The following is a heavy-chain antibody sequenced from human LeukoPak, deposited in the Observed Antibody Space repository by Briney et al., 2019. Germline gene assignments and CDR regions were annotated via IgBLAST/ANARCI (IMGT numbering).Heavy chain of an antibody. CDR1: GGSISSYY. D-gene: IGHD5-18*01. CDR3: ARGGYSYGYGSVSWGY. CDR2: IYYSGST. J-gene: IGHJ4*02. Sequence: SETLSLTCTVSGGSISSYYWSWIRQPPGKGLEWIGYIYYSGSTNYNPSLKSRVTISVDTSKNQFSLKLSSVTTADTAVYYCARGGYSYGYGSVSWGYWGQGTLVTVSS. V-gene: IGHV4-59*12.